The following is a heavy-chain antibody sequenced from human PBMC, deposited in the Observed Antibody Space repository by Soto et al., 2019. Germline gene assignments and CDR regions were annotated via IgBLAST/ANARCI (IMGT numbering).Heavy chain of an antibody. V-gene: IGHV3-15*01. J-gene: IGHJ4*02. CDR3: TPEGWNLSYDFDY. D-gene: IGHD5-12*01. Sequence: EVQLVESGGGLVKPGGSLRLSCAASGFTFSNAWMSWVRQAPGKGLEWVGRIKSKTDGGTTDYAAPVKGRFTISRDDSKNTLYLQMNSLKTEDTAVYYCTPEGWNLSYDFDYWCQGTLVTVSS. CDR2: IKSKTDGGTT. CDR1: GFTFSNAW.